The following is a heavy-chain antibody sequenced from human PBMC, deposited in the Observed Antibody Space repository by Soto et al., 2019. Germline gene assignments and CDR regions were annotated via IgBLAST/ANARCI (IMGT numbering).Heavy chain of an antibody. CDR3: ARGGVHGYFDY. CDR1: GGSISSGGYS. CDR2: IYHSGST. J-gene: IGHJ4*02. Sequence: SETLSLTCAVSGGSISSGGYSWSWIRQPPGKGLEWIGYIYHSGSTYYNPSLKSRVTISVDRSKNQFSLKLSSVTAADTAVYYCARGGVHGYFDYWGQGTLVTVPQ. D-gene: IGHD3-10*01. V-gene: IGHV4-30-2*01.